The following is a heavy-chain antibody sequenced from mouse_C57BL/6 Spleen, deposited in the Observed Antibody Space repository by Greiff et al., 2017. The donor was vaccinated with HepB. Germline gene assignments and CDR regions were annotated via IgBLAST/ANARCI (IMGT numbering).Heavy chain of an antibody. J-gene: IGHJ4*01. CDR1: GYTFTSYW. V-gene: IGHV1-55*01. CDR2: IYHGSGST. Sequence: QVQLQQPGAELVKPGASVKMSCKASGYTFTSYWITWVKQRPGQGLEWIEDIYHGSGSTNYNEKFKGKAKLTVDTSSSTAYMQLSSLTSEDAAVYYGARLGIREYYALDYWGQGTTVTVSS. CDR3: ARLGIREYYALDY. D-gene: IGHD2-10*02.